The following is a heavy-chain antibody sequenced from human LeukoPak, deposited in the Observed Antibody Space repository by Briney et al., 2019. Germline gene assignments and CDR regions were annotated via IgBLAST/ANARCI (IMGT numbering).Heavy chain of an antibody. V-gene: IGHV3-23*01. CDR3: AKDDNYIRFLS. CDR2: ISGSSDYT. J-gene: IGHJ5*02. D-gene: IGHD3-16*01. CDR1: GFTFSSYG. Sequence: GGSLRLSCAASGFTFSSYGMSWVRQAPGKGLEWVSAISGSSDYTFYADSVKGRFTISRDNSRNTLYLQMNSLRAEDTAVYYCAKDDNYIRFLSWGQGTLVTVSS.